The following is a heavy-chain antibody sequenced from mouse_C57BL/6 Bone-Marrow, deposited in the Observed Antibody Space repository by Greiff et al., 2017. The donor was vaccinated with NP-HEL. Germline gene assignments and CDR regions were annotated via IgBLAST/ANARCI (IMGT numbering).Heavy chain of an antibody. J-gene: IGHJ4*01. Sequence: EVKLMESGGGLVKPGGSLKLSCAASGFTFSSYAMSWVRQTPEKRLEWVATISDGGSYTYYPDNVKGRFTISRDNAKNNLYLQMSHLKSEDTAMYYCARDGYYVRYYAMDYWGQGTSVTVSS. CDR1: GFTFSSYA. V-gene: IGHV5-4*03. CDR2: ISDGGSYT. D-gene: IGHD2-3*01. CDR3: ARDGYYVRYYAMDY.